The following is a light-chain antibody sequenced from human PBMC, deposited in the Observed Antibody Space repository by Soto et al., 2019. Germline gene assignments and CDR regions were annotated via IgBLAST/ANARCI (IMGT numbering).Light chain of an antibody. Sequence: EIVMTQSPATLSVSPEQTATLSCRASQSVSNNVAWYQQKPGQAPRLLILGASTRATGIPARFSGSGSGTEFTLSISSLQSEDFAVYYCKQYKEWPPFTFGQGTRLEIK. CDR1: QSVSNN. CDR2: GAS. J-gene: IGKJ5*01. CDR3: KQYKEWPPFT. V-gene: IGKV3-15*01.